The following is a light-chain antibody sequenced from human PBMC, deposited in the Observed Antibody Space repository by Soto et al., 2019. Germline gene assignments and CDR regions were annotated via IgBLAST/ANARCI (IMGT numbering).Light chain of an antibody. CDR2: AAS. Sequence: DIPMTQSPSSVSASVGDRVTITCRASQGIRSRLAWYQQKPGKAPNLLIYAASSLQSGVPSRFSGSGSETDFTLTIGSLQPEDFATYYCQQSNSFPLTFGGGTKVEIK. CDR3: QQSNSFPLT. CDR1: QGIRSR. V-gene: IGKV1-12*01. J-gene: IGKJ4*01.